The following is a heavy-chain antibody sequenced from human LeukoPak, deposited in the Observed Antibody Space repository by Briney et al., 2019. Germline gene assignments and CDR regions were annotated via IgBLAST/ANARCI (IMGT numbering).Heavy chain of an antibody. J-gene: IGHJ4*02. D-gene: IGHD1-26*01. CDR2: ISSSSSYI. CDR1: GFTFSSYS. Sequence: PGGSLRLSCAASGFTFSSYSMNWVRQAPGKGLEWVSSISSSSSYIYYADSVKGRFTISRDNAKNSLYLQMNSLRAEDTAVYYCAVLFDSGSYDFDYWGQGTLVTVSS. V-gene: IGHV3-21*01. CDR3: AVLFDSGSYDFDY.